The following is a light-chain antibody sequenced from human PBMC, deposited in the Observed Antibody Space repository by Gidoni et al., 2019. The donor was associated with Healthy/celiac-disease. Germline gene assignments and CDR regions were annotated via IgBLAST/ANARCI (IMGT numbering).Light chain of an antibody. Sequence: IPIPQSPSSLSASVGDRVTITCRASQSISSYLNWYQQKPGKAPKLLIYAASILQSGVPSRFSGSGSGTDFTITISSLQPEDFATYYCQQSYSTPYTFGQGTKLEIK. CDR2: AAS. V-gene: IGKV1-39*01. J-gene: IGKJ2*01. CDR3: QQSYSTPYT. CDR1: QSISSY.